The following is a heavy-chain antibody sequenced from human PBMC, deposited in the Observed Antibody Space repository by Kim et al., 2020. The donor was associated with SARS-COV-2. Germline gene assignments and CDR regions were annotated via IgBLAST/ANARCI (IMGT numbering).Heavy chain of an antibody. V-gene: IGHV6-1*01. CDR3: TRDWVAVAGMDYYYHGRTV. D-gene: IGHD6-19*01. J-gene: IGHJ6*02. CDR1: GDSVSSNSAA. CDR2: TYYRSKWYN. Sequence: SQTLSLTCAISGDSVSSNSAAWNWIRQSPSRGLEWLGRTYYRSKWYNDYAVSVKSRITINPDTSKNQFALQLNSVTPEDTAVYYCTRDWVAVAGMDYYYHGRTVWCQGTTVTVSS.